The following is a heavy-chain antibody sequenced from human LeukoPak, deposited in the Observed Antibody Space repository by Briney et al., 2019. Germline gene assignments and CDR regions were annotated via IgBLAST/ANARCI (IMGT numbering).Heavy chain of an antibody. D-gene: IGHD3-10*01. CDR2: ISSSGSTI. V-gene: IGHV3-48*03. CDR3: ARGVYGSGSYYYETDY. Sequence: GGSLRLSCAASGFTFSSYEMNWVRQAPGKGLEWVSYISSSGSTIYYADSVKGRFTISRDNAKNSLYLQMNSLRAEDTAVYYCARGVYGSGSYYYETDYWGQGTLVTVSS. CDR1: GFTFSSYE. J-gene: IGHJ4*02.